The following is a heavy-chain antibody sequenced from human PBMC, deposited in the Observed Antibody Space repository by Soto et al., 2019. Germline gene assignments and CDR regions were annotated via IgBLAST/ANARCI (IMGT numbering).Heavy chain of an antibody. CDR3: WGAGPGG. CDR2: KKRDGSEK. V-gene: IGHV3-7*03. J-gene: IGHJ4*02. D-gene: IGHD3-16*01. CDR1: GFTFSNYW. Sequence: EVHLVESGGGLVQPGGSLRLSCAASGFTFSNYWMNWVRQAPGKGLEWVANKKRDGSEKYYVDSVKGRFTISRDNAKNSLSLQMNSLRAEDTAVYYCWGAGPGGWGQGTLVTVSS.